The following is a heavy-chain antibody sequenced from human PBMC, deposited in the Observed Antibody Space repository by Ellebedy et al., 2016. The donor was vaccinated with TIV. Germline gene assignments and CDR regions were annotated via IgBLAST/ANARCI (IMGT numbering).Heavy chain of an antibody. V-gene: IGHV3-7*03. CDR3: AREVATRTGSGSYHDY. CDR1: GFTFSSYW. J-gene: IGHJ4*02. Sequence: PGGSLRLSCAASGFTFSSYWMSWVRQAPGKGLEWVANIKQDGSEKYYVDSVKGRFTISRDNAKNSLYLQMNSLRAEDTAVYYCAREVATRTGSGSYHDYWGQGTLVTVSS. CDR2: IKQDGSEK. D-gene: IGHD3-10*01.